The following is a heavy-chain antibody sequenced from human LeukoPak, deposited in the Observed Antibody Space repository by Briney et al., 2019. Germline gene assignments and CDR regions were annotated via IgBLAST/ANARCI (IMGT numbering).Heavy chain of an antibody. Sequence: PGGSLRLSCAASGFTLSSYSMNWVRQAPGKGLEWVSSISSSSSYIYYADSVKGRFTISRDNAKNSLYLQMNSLRAEDTAVYYCARSRSGSYFRGGLNDYWGQGTLVTVSS. CDR3: ARSRSGSYFRGGLNDY. CDR1: GFTLSSYS. V-gene: IGHV3-21*01. CDR2: ISSSSSYI. J-gene: IGHJ4*02. D-gene: IGHD1-26*01.